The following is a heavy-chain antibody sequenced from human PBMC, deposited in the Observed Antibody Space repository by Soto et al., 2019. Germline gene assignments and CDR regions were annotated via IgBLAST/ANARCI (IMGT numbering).Heavy chain of an antibody. V-gene: IGHV1-24*01. CDR2: FDPEDGEA. J-gene: IGHJ6*02. Sequence: GASVKVSCKVSGHTISEFSLHWVRQAPGKGLEWMGGFDPEDGEAFYAQKFQGRVTMTEDTSADTAHMELSSLKSEDPDVYYCTTQTVVVVLPGSLWETGRYFYYGMDVWGQGTTVTVSS. CDR3: TTQTVVVVLPGSLWETGRYFYYGMDV. CDR1: GHTISEFS. D-gene: IGHD2-2*01.